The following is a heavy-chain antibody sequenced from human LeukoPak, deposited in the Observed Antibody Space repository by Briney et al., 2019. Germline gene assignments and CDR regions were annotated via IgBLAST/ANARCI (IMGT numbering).Heavy chain of an antibody. V-gene: IGHV1-2*02. Sequence: ASVKVSCKASGYTFTGYYMHWVRQAPGQGLEWMGWINPNSGGTNYAQKFQGRVTMTRDTSISTAYMELSRLRSDDTAVYYCARAEGYFDWLSDYWGQGTLVTVSS. J-gene: IGHJ4*02. CDR1: GYTFTGYY. CDR2: INPNSGGT. D-gene: IGHD3-9*01. CDR3: ARAEGYFDWLSDY.